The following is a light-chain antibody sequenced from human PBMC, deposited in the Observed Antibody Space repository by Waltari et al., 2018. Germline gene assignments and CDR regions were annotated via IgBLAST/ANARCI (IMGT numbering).Light chain of an antibody. CDR3: LQDYNYPRA. CDR1: QDIKND. Sequence: AIQMTQSPSSLSVSVGDRVTVTCRASQDIKNDLGWYQQKPGKAPKLLIYAAYTLQSGVPSRFSGSGFGTEFTLTISSLQPEDFATYYCLQDYNYPRAFGQGTKVEMK. V-gene: IGKV1-6*01. J-gene: IGKJ1*01. CDR2: AAY.